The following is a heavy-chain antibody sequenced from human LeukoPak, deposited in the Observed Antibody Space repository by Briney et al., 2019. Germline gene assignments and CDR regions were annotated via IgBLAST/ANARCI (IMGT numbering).Heavy chain of an antibody. Sequence: SETLSLTCTVSGGSIRSYYWSWIRQPPGKGLEWIGYIYYSGSTYYNPSLKSRVTISVDTSKNQFSLKLSSVTAADTAVYYCARETRIAVAGTIDYWGQGTLVTVSS. CDR3: ARETRIAVAGTIDY. D-gene: IGHD6-19*01. CDR1: GGSIRSYY. CDR2: IYYSGST. J-gene: IGHJ4*02. V-gene: IGHV4-59*06.